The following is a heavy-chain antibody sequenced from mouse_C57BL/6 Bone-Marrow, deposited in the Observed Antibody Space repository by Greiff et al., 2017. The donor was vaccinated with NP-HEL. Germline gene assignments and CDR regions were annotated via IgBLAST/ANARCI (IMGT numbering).Heavy chain of an antibody. CDR1: GYTFTNYW. CDR3: ARNYYYGSRRYAMDY. J-gene: IGHJ4*01. CDR2: IYPGGGYT. Sequence: VQLQQSGAELVRPGTSVKMSCKASGYTFTNYWIGWAKQRPGHGLEWIGDIYPGGGYTNYNEKFKGKATLTADKSSSTAYMQFSSLTSEDSAIYYCARNYYYGSRRYAMDYWGQGTSVTVSS. D-gene: IGHD1-1*01. V-gene: IGHV1-63*01.